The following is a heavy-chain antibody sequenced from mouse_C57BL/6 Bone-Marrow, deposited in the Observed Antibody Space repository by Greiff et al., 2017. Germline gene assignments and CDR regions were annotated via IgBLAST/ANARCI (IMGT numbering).Heavy chain of an antibody. CDR2: IDPSDSYT. CDR1: GYTFTSYW. CDR3: TRRQQGRAWFAY. Sequence: QVQLQQPGAELVKPGASVKLSCKASGYTFTSYWMQWVKQRPGQGLEWIGEIDPSDSYTNYNQKFKGKATLTVDTSSSTAYMQLSSLTSEDSAVYDCTRRQQGRAWFAYWGQGTLVTVSA. D-gene: IGHD3-2*01. J-gene: IGHJ3*01. V-gene: IGHV1-50*01.